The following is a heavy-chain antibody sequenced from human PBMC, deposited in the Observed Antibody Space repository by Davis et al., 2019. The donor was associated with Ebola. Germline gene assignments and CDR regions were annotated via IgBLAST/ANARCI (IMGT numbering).Heavy chain of an antibody. V-gene: IGHV1-2*02. Sequence: NFQGRVTMTRDTSISTAYMELSRLRSDDTAVYYCARDRGGYDGFDYWGQGTLVTVSS. D-gene: IGHD5-12*01. CDR3: ARDRGGYDGFDY. J-gene: IGHJ4*02.